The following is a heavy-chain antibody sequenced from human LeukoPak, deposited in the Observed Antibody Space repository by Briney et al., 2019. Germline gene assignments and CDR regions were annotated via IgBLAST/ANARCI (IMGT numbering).Heavy chain of an antibody. CDR2: ISNNGGST. CDR3: VKTSRGYNWNDSPYYFDY. Sequence: PGGSLRLSCSASGFTFSSYAMHWVRQAPGKGLEYVSAISNNGGSTYYADSVKGRFTISRDNSKNTLYLQMSSLRAEDTAVYYCVKTSRGYNWNDSPYYFDYWGQGTLVTVSS. V-gene: IGHV3-64D*06. D-gene: IGHD1-1*01. J-gene: IGHJ4*02. CDR1: GFTFSSYA.